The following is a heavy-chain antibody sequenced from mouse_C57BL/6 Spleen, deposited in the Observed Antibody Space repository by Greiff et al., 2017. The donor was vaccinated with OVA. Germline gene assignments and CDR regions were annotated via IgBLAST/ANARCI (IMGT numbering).Heavy chain of an antibody. D-gene: IGHD2-2*01. CDR2: IWSGGST. Sequence: VQLVESGPGLVQPSQSLSITCTVSGFSLTSYGVHWVRQSPGKGLEWLGVIWSGGSTDYNAAFISRLSISKDNSKSQVFFKMNSLQADDTAIYYCATSTMVTTGYFDYWGQGTTLTVSS. CDR3: ATSTMVTTGYFDY. J-gene: IGHJ2*01. V-gene: IGHV2-2*01. CDR1: GFSLTSYG.